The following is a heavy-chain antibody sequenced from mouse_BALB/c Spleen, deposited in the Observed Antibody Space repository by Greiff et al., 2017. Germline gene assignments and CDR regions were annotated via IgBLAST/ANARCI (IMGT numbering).Heavy chain of an antibody. Sequence: VMLVESGPGLVQPSQSLSITCTVSGFSLTSYGVHWVRQSPGKGLEWLGVIWSGGSTDYNAAFISRLSISKDNSKSQVFFKMNSLQADDTAIYYCDSPKHTTAGGFAYWGQGTLVTVSA. CDR1: GFSLTSYG. J-gene: IGHJ3*01. CDR3: DSPKHTTAGGFAY. CDR2: IWSGGST. D-gene: IGHD1-1*01. V-gene: IGHV2-4-1*01.